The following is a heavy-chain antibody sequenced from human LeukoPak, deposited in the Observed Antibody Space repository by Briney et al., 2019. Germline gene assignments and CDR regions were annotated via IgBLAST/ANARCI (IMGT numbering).Heavy chain of an antibody. CDR2: INHSGST. CDR1: GFTVSSNY. J-gene: IGHJ4*02. D-gene: IGHD6-13*01. V-gene: IGHV4-34*01. CDR3: ARTLSSSWYPSDY. Sequence: GSLRLSCAASGFTVSSNYMSWVRQPPGKGLEWIGEINHSGSTNYNPSLKSRVTISVDTSKNQFSLKLSSVTAADTAVYYCARTLSSSWYPSDYWGQGTLVTVSS.